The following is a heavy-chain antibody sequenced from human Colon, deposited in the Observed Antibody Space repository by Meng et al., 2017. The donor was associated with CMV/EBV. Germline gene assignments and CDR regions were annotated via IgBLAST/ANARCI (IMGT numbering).Heavy chain of an antibody. CDR3: AMDTSTDPFDI. D-gene: IGHD2-2*01. V-gene: IGHV3-21*04. CDR1: GFTFSNHY. J-gene: IGHJ3*02. Sequence: GGSLRLSCEVSGFTFSNHYMNWVRQAPGKGLECVSSISGSSDSIYYVDSVKGRFTISRDNSKNTLYLQMDSLRGEDTAVYYCAMDTSTDPFDIWGQGTLVTVSS. CDR2: ISGSSDSI.